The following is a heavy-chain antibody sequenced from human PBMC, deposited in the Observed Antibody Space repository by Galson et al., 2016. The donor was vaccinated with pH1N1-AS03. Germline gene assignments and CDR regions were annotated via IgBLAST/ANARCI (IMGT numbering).Heavy chain of an antibody. CDR1: GGIFSNYA. CDR2: IIPMLGTA. CDR3: AREVPSGPREVQGFQNYGMDV. Sequence: SVKVSCKASGGIFSNYAISWVRQAPGQGLEWMGGIIPMLGTANYAQKFQGRVTITADESTRTAYMELSSLTSEDTAVYYCAREVPSGPREVQGFQNYGMDVWGQGTTVTVSS. J-gene: IGHJ6*02. V-gene: IGHV1-69*13.